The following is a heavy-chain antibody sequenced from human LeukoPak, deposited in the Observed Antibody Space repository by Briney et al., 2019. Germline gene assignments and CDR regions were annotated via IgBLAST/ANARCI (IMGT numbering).Heavy chain of an antibody. CDR2: IYSSGST. CDR1: GGSVSSGSYY. J-gene: IGHJ4*02. D-gene: IGHD6-13*01. CDR3: ARGSSISWSPYYFEY. V-gene: IGHV4-61*01. Sequence: SDTLSLTCTVSGGSVSSGSYYWRWIRQPPGKGLEWIGYIYSSGSTNYKPSLKSRVTISKDTSKNQFSLKLTSVTAADTAVYYCARGSSISWSPYYFEYWGQGTLVTVSS.